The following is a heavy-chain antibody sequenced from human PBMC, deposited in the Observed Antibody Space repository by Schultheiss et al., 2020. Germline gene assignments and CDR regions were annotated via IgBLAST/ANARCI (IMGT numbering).Heavy chain of an antibody. CDR2: IYYSGST. Sequence: SETLSLTCTVSGGSISSGGYYWSWIRQPPGKGLEWIGYIYYSGSTNYNPSLKSRVTISVDTSKNQFSLKLSSVTAADTAVYYCARGRGCSSTSCYDGMDVWGQGTTVTVSS. CDR3: ARGRGCSSTSCYDGMDV. J-gene: IGHJ6*02. D-gene: IGHD2-2*01. V-gene: IGHV4-30-4*01. CDR1: GGSISSGGYY.